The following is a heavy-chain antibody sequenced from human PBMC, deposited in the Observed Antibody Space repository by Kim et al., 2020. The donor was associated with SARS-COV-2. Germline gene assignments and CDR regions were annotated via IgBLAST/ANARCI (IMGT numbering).Heavy chain of an antibody. CDR2: INPNSGGT. J-gene: IGHJ5*02. V-gene: IGHV1-2*04. CDR1: GYTFTGYY. D-gene: IGHD3-10*01. Sequence: ASVKVSCKASGYTFTGYYMHWVRQAPGQGLEWMGWINPNSGGTNYAQKFQGWVTMTRDTSISTAYMELSRLRSDDTAVYYCARADGSGSYIFSVWFDPWGQGNLVTVSS. CDR3: ARADGSGSYIFSVWFDP.